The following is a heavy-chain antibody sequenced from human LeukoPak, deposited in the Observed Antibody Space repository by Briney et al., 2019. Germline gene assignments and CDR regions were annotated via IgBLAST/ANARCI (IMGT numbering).Heavy chain of an antibody. V-gene: IGHV3-7*01. CDR2: IFDGGDVK. CDR1: GFPFSAYW. Sequence: PGGSLRLSCAASGFPFSAYWMIWVRQAPGKGLAWVANIFDGGDVKSYADSVKGRFTISRDNAKNSLYLQMNSLRAEDTAVYYCAREELLWFGELLAHDAFDIWGQGTMVTVSS. CDR3: AREELLWFGELLAHDAFDI. D-gene: IGHD3-10*01. J-gene: IGHJ3*02.